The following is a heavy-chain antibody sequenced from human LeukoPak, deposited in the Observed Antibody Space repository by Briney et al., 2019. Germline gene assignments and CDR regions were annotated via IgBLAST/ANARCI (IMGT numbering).Heavy chain of an antibody. V-gene: IGHV4-59*12. Sequence: SETLSLTCTVSGGSISSYYWSWIRQPPGKGLEWIGYIYYSGSTSYNPSLKSRVTISVDTSKKQFSLKLSSVTAADTAVYYCASAYIAVAGPGWFDPWGQGTLVTVSS. CDR3: ASAYIAVAGPGWFDP. CDR1: GGSISSYY. CDR2: IYYSGST. J-gene: IGHJ5*02. D-gene: IGHD6-19*01.